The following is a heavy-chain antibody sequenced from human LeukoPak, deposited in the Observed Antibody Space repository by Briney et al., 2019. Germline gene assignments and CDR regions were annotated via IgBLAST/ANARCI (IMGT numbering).Heavy chain of an antibody. CDR1: GYTFTSYY. CDR3: ARMYYYDNSGDDNWFDP. CDR2: LNPNTGNT. D-gene: IGHD3-22*01. J-gene: IGHJ5*02. V-gene: IGHV1-8*03. Sequence: GASVKVSCKASGYTFTSYYIHWVRQAPGQGLEWMGWLNPNTGNTGYAQKFQGRVTITRNTSISTAYLELSSLRSEDTAIYYCARMYYYDNSGDDNWFDPWGQGTLVTVSS.